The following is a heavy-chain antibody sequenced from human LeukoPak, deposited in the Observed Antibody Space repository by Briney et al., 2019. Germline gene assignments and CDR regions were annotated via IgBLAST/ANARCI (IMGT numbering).Heavy chain of an antibody. CDR1: GGSISSSSYY. Sequence: SETLSLTCTVSGGSISSSSYYWSWIRQPPGKGLEWIGYIYYSGSTNYNPSLKSRVTISVDTSKNQFSLKLSSVTAADTAVYYCAREGSGFDYWGQGTLVTVSS. D-gene: IGHD3-10*01. CDR3: AREGSGFDY. V-gene: IGHV4-61*01. CDR2: IYYSGST. J-gene: IGHJ4*02.